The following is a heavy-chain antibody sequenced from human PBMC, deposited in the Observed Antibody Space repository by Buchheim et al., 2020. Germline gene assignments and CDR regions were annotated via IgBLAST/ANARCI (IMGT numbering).Heavy chain of an antibody. Sequence: QVQLVESGGGVVQPGRSLRLSCAASGFTFSSYAMHWVRQAPGKGLEWVAVISYDGSNKYYADSVKGRFTISRDNSKKTLYLQMNSLRAEDTAVYYCVRGSGWLHDYWGQGTL. V-gene: IGHV3-30-3*01. CDR2: ISYDGSNK. D-gene: IGHD6-19*01. J-gene: IGHJ4*02. CDR3: VRGSGWLHDY. CDR1: GFTFSSYA.